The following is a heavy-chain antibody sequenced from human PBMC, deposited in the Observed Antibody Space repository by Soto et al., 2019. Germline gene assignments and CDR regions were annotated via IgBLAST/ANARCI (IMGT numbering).Heavy chain of an antibody. J-gene: IGHJ4*02. CDR3: ARAGDSSGPVALGY. Sequence: QLQLQESGSGLVKPSQTLSLTCAVSGGSTSSGGSSWSWIRQPPGKGLEWIGYIYHSGSTYYNPSLKSRVTISVDRSKNQFSLKLSSVTAADTAVYYCARAGDSSGPVALGYWGQGTLVTVSS. CDR1: GGSTSSGGSS. D-gene: IGHD6-19*01. CDR2: IYHSGST. V-gene: IGHV4-30-2*01.